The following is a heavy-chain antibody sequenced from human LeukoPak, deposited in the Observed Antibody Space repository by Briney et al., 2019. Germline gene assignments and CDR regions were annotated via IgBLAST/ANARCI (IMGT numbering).Heavy chain of an antibody. CDR2: IYYSGST. V-gene: IGHV4-59*06. CDR1: GGTISSYY. D-gene: IGHD2-15*01. Sequence: SETLSLTCAVSGGTISSYYWSWIRQPPGKGLEWIGYIYYSGSTYYNPSLKSRVTISVDTSKNQFSLKLSSVTAADTAVYYCARDRIEEGYCSGGSCPWYYYGMDVWGQGTTVTVSS. CDR3: ARDRIEEGYCSGGSCPWYYYGMDV. J-gene: IGHJ6*02.